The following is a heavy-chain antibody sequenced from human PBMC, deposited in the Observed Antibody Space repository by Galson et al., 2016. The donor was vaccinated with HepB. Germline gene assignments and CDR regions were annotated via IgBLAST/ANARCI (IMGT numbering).Heavy chain of an antibody. CDR2: INQDGSEK. Sequence: ASGFTFSYYLVTWVRQAPGTGLEWVANINQDGSEKYYVDSVKGRFTISRDNAKNSLYLQMNSLRAEDTAVYYCATPGGSSDVFDIWGQGTMVTVSS. CDR1: GFTFSYYL. CDR3: ATPGGSSDVFDI. V-gene: IGHV3-7*01. D-gene: IGHD6-6*01. J-gene: IGHJ3*02.